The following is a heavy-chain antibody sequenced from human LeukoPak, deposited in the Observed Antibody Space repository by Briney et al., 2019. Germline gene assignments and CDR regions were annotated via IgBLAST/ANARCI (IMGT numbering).Heavy chain of an antibody. CDR3: ARQFSSGWYYFDY. D-gene: IGHD6-19*01. Sequence: GESLKISCKGSGYSFTSCWIGWVRQMPGEGLEWMGIIYPGDSDTRYSPSFQGQVTISADKSISTAYLQWSSLKASDTAMYYCARQFSSGWYYFDYWGQGTLVTVSS. J-gene: IGHJ4*02. CDR1: GYSFTSCW. V-gene: IGHV5-51*01. CDR2: IYPGDSDT.